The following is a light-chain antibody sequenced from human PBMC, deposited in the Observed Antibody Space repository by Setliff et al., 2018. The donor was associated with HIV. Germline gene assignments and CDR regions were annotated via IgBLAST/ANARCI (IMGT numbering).Light chain of an antibody. Sequence: SALTQPASVSGSPGRSITISCTGNGSDVGGYNSVSWFQQHPGKAPKLLIYDVSDRPSGVSNRFSGSKSGSTAALTISGLQAEDEADYYCHSKRSSSTPYVFGTGTKVTVL. J-gene: IGLJ1*01. CDR1: GSDVGGYNS. CDR3: HSKRSSSTPYV. CDR2: DVS. V-gene: IGLV2-14*03.